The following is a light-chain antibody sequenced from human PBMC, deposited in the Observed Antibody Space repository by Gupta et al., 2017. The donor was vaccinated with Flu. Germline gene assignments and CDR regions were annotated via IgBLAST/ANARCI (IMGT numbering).Light chain of an antibody. Sequence: AIRMTQSPSSFSASTGDRVTITCRASQGISSYLAWYQQKPGKAPKLLIYAASTLQSGVPSRFSGSASGTDFTLTISLLQSEDFATYYCQQYDSSPWTFGQGTKVEIK. V-gene: IGKV1-8*01. CDR2: AAS. CDR1: QGISSY. CDR3: QQYDSSPWT. J-gene: IGKJ1*01.